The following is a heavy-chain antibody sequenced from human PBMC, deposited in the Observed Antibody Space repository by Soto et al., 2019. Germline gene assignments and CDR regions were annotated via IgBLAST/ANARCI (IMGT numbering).Heavy chain of an antibody. J-gene: IGHJ2*01. D-gene: IGHD5-12*01. V-gene: IGHV3-49*03. Sequence: EVQLVESGGGLVQPGRSLRLSCTASGFTFGDYAMSWFRQAPGKGLEWVGFIRSKAYGGTTEYAASVKGRFTISRDDSKSIAYLQMNSLKTEDTAVYYCTRDEQSLLIYRGYFDLWGRGTLVTVSS. CDR3: TRDEQSLLIYRGYFDL. CDR2: IRSKAYGGTT. CDR1: GFTFGDYA.